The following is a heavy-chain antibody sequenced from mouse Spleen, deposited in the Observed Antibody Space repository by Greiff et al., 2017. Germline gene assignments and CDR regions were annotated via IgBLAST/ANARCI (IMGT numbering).Heavy chain of an antibody. D-gene: IGHD2-12*01. CDR2: ISSGGSYT. J-gene: IGHJ3*01. CDR1: GFTFSSYA. Sequence: EVMLVESGGGLVKPGGSLKLSCAASGFTFSSYAMSWVRQTPEKRLEWVATISSGGSYTYYPDSVKGRFTISRDNAKNTLYLQMSSLRSEDTAMYYCARQDDRTWFAYWGQGTLVTVSA. CDR3: ARQDDRTWFAY. V-gene: IGHV5-9-1*01.